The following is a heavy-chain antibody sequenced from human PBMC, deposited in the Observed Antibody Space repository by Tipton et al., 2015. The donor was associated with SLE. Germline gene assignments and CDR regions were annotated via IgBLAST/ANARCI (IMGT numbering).Heavy chain of an antibody. D-gene: IGHD3-22*01. CDR2: ISAYNGNT. Sequence: QLVQSGAVVKKPGASVKVSCKASGYTFTSYGISWVRQAPGQGLEWMGWISAYNGNTNYAQKLQVRVTMTTDTSTSTAYMELRSLRSAVTAVYYWVRDLVVALFYFDCWGQLTLVSASS. CDR1: GYTFTSYG. V-gene: IGHV1-18*01. J-gene: IGHJ4*02. CDR3: VRDLVVALFYFDC.